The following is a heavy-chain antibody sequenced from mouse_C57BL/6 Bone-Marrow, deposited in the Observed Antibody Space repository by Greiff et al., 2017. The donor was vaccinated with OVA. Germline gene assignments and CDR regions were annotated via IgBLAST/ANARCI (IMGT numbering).Heavy chain of an antibody. Sequence: ESGPGLVKPSQSLSLTCSVTGYSITSGYYWNWIRQFPGNKLEWMGYISYDGSNNYNPSLKNRISITRDTSKNQFFLKLNSVTTEDTATYYCARDRYGNYAMDYWGQGTSVTVSS. V-gene: IGHV3-6*01. CDR3: ARDRYGNYAMDY. D-gene: IGHD2-1*01. CDR2: ISYDGSN. CDR1: GYSITSGYY. J-gene: IGHJ4*01.